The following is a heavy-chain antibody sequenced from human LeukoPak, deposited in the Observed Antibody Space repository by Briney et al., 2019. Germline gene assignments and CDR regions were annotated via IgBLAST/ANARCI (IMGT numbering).Heavy chain of an antibody. CDR1: GYSIRSGYH. Sequence: SETLSLTCSVSGYSIRSGYHWNWIRQPAGKGLEWIGRIHTSGSTNYNPSLKSRVTMSVDTSKNQFSLKLSSVTAADTAVYYCARVICSGGSCRFDYWGQGTLVTVSS. J-gene: IGHJ4*02. CDR2: IHTSGST. CDR3: ARVICSGGSCRFDY. V-gene: IGHV4-4*07. D-gene: IGHD2-15*01.